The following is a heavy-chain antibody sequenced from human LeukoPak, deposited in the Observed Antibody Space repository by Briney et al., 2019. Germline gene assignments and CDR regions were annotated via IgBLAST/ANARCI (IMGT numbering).Heavy chain of an antibody. CDR3: ARGKYSSGWYSKSPRYNWFDP. CDR1: GSTFSSYA. CDR2: IIPIFGTA. V-gene: IGHV1-69*05. D-gene: IGHD6-19*01. J-gene: IGHJ5*02. Sequence: ASVKLSCKASGSTFSSYAISLVRQAPGQGLELMGGIIPIFGTATYSQKFLGRGTITTDESTSTAYMELSRLRSEDTAVYYCARGKYSSGWYSKSPRYNWFDPWGQGTLVTVSS.